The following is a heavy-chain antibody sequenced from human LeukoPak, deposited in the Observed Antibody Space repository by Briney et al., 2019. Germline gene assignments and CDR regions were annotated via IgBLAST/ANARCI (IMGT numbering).Heavy chain of an antibody. CDR2: INHSGST. D-gene: IGHD1-26*01. Sequence: PSETLSLTCAVYGGSFSGYYWSWIRQPPGKGLEWIGEINHSGSTNYNPSLKSRVTISVDTSKNQFSLKLSSVTAADTAVYYCARHPRGYYYYMDVWGKGTTVTISS. V-gene: IGHV4-34*01. J-gene: IGHJ6*03. CDR3: ARHPRGYYYYMDV. CDR1: GGSFSGYY.